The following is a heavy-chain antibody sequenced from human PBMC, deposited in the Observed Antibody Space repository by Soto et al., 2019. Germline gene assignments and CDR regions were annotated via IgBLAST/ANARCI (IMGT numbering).Heavy chain of an antibody. Sequence: SVSNAWMNWVRQAPGKGLEWVGRIKSKTDGGTTDYAAPVKGRFTISRDDSKNTLYLQMIIMKTEDTAVYYCTTEYSSGFKNWVQGTLVTVYS. CDR1: SVSNAW. J-gene: IGHJ4*02. CDR2: IKSKTDGGTT. D-gene: IGHD6-19*01. V-gene: IGHV3-15*07. CDR3: TTEYSSGFKN.